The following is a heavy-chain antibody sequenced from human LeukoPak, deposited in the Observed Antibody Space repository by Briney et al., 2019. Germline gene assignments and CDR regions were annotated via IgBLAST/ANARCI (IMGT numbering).Heavy chain of an antibody. CDR3: ARDLVPSDRPSPFDY. J-gene: IGHJ4*02. V-gene: IGHV1-18*01. Sequence: ASVKVSCKASGYTFTSYGISWVRQAPGQGLEWMGWISAYNGNTNYAQKLQGRVTMTTDTSTSTAYMELRSLRPDDTAVYYCARDLVPSDRPSPFDYWGQGTLVTVSS. CDR1: GYTFTSYG. D-gene: IGHD2-2*01. CDR2: ISAYNGNT.